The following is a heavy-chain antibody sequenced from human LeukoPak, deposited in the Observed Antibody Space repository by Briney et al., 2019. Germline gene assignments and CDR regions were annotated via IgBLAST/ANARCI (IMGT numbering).Heavy chain of an antibody. V-gene: IGHV3-11*01. CDR3: ARDGHYDILTGYFQD. J-gene: IGHJ1*01. Sequence: GGSLRLSCAASGFTFTDYYMSWVRQAPGKGLEWVSYITNSGTTIYYADSVKGRFTISRDNAKNSLYLQMNSLRAEDTAVYYCARDGHYDILTGYFQDWGQGTLVTVSS. CDR1: GFTFTDYY. D-gene: IGHD3-9*01. CDR2: ITNSGTTI.